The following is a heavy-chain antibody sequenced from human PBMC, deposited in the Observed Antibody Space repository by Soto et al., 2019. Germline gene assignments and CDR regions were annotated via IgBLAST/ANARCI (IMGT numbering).Heavy chain of an antibody. CDR3: AAHLKTTVTAYWYFDL. D-gene: IGHD4-17*01. V-gene: IGHV4-34*01. Sequence: SETLSLTCAVYGGSFSGYYWSWIRQPPGKGLEWIGEINHSGSTNFNPSLKSRVTISVDTSKKQFSLKLSSVTAADTAVYYCAAHLKTTVTAYWYFDLWGRGTLVTVSS. J-gene: IGHJ2*01. CDR1: GGSFSGYY. CDR2: INHSGST.